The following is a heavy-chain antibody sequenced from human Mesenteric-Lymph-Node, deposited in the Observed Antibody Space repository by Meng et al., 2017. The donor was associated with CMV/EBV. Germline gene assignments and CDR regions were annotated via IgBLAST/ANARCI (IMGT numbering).Heavy chain of an antibody. CDR1: GGSITSFY. CDR3: ARYSNYPYYFYEMDV. D-gene: IGHD4-11*01. J-gene: IGHJ6*02. Sequence: SETLSLTCAVYGGSITSFYWSWIRQPPGKGLEWIGNIYYSGSANYNPSLKSRVTISIDTSKNQFSLSLTSVTAADTAVYYCARYSNYPYYFYEMDVWGRGTTVTVSS. V-gene: IGHV4-59*01. CDR2: IYYSGSA.